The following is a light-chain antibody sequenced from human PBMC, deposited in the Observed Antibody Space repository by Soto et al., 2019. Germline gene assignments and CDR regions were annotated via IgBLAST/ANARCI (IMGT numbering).Light chain of an antibody. V-gene: IGKV3-15*01. CDR3: QQYNNWPPLT. CDR2: GAS. Sequence: EIVMTQSPATLSVSPGERATLSCRASQSVNSNLAWYQQKPGQAPRLLIYGASTRATGIPARFSGSGSGTEFTLTISILQYEDFAIYYCQQYNNWPPLTFGGGTKVDIK. J-gene: IGKJ4*01. CDR1: QSVNSN.